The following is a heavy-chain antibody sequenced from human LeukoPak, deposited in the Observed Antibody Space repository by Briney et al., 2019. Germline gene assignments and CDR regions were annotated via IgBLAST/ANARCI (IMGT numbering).Heavy chain of an antibody. CDR1: GGSISSYY. CDR2: IYTSGST. J-gene: IGHJ4*02. CDR3: ARGGLYCSSTSCPSSEN. V-gene: IGHV4-4*08. D-gene: IGHD2-2*01. Sequence: SETLSLTCTVSGGSISSYYWSWIRQPPGKGLEWIGYIYTSGSTNYNPSLKSRVTMTRDTSTNTVYMELSSLRSEDTAVYYCARGGLYCSSTSCPSSENWGPGTLVTVSS.